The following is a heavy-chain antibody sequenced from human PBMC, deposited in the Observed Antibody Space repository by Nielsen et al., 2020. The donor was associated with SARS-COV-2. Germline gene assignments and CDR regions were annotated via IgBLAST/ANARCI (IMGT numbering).Heavy chain of an antibody. Sequence: GESLKISCAASGFTFSSYAMHWVRQAPGKGLEWVAVISYDGSNKYYADSVKGRFTISRDNSKNTLYLQMNSLRAEDTAVYYCARGFRVHEDLYGYWGQGTLVTVSS. J-gene: IGHJ4*02. D-gene: IGHD2-8*01. CDR3: ARGFRVHEDLYGY. CDR2: ISYDGSNK. V-gene: IGHV3-30-3*01. CDR1: GFTFSSYA.